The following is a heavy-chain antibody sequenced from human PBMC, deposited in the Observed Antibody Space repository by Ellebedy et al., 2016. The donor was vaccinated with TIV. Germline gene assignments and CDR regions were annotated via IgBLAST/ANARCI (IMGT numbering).Heavy chain of an antibody. CDR3: ARSDWFDP. J-gene: IGHJ5*02. CDR1: GFTFSSYA. CDR2: ISYDGSNK. Sequence: GGSLRLXXAASGFTFSSYAMHWVRQAPGKGLEWVAVISYDGSNKYYADSVKGRFTISRDNSKNTLYLQMSSLRAEDTAVYYCARSDWFDPWGQGTLVTVSS. V-gene: IGHV3-30*04.